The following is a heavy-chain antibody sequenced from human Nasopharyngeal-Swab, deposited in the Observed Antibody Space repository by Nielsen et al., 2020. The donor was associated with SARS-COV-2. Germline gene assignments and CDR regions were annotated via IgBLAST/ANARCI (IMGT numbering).Heavy chain of an antibody. Sequence: WIRQPPGKGLEWIGEINHSGSTNYNPSLKSRVTISVDTSKNQFSLKLSSVTAADTAVYYCARVLRGVAARPLGFGYYYYYYTDVWGKGTTVTVSS. D-gene: IGHD6-6*01. CDR2: INHSGST. V-gene: IGHV4-34*01. J-gene: IGHJ6*03. CDR3: ARVLRGVAARPLGFGYYYYYYTDV.